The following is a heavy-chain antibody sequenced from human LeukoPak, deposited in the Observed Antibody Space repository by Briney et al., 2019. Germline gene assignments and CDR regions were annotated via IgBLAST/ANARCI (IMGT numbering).Heavy chain of an antibody. V-gene: IGHV4-39*01. CDR1: GGSVSSSSYY. CDR3: ASYYYDSSGTFDY. D-gene: IGHD3-22*01. CDR2: IYYSGST. Sequence: PSETLSLTCTVSGGSVSSSSYYWGWIRQPPGKGLEWIGSIYYSGSTYYNPSLKSRVTISVDTSKNQFSLKLSSVTAADTAVYYCASYYYDSSGTFDYWGQGTLVTVSS. J-gene: IGHJ4*02.